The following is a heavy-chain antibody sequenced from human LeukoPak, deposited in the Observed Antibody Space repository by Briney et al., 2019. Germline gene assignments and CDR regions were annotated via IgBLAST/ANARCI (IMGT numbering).Heavy chain of an antibody. D-gene: IGHD4-17*01. J-gene: IGHJ5*02. V-gene: IGHV3-9*01. CDR1: GFTFCDYA. CDR2: ISWDSSSI. Sequence: GGALRLSCASSGFTFCDYAMHWVRPAPGKGLQWGSSISWDSSSIGYADSVKGRFTISRDNAKNSLYLQMNSLRVEDTAFYYCAKDIAYYGDHYYFDPWGQGTLVTVSS. CDR3: AKDIAYYGDHYYFDP.